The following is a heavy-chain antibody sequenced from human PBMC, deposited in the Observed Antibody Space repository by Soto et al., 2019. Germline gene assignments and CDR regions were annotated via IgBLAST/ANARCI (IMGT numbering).Heavy chain of an antibody. CDR2: IFYDGSNK. D-gene: IGHD5-12*01. J-gene: IGHJ4*02. CDR1: GFTFNNYG. Sequence: GGSLRLSCTASGFTFNNYGMHWVRQAPGKGLEWVAVIFYDGSNKYYADSVKGRFTISRDNSKNTVYLQMNSLRAEDTAVYYCARDHGRGYDYLFDYWGQGTLVTVSS. CDR3: ARDHGRGYDYLFDY. V-gene: IGHV3-33*01.